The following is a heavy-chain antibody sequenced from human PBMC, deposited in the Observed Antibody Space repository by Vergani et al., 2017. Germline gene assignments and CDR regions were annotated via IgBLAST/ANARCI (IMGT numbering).Heavy chain of an antibody. CDR2: ISYDGSNK. Sequence: QVQLVESGGGVVQPGRSLRLSCAASGFTFSSYGMHWVRQAPGKGLEWVAVISYDGSNKYYADSVKGRFTISSDNSKNTLYLQMNSLRAEDTAVYYCAKNARGDDYGDFDAFDIWGQGTMVTVSS. J-gene: IGHJ3*02. V-gene: IGHV3-30*18. D-gene: IGHD4-17*01. CDR1: GFTFSSYG. CDR3: AKNARGDDYGDFDAFDI.